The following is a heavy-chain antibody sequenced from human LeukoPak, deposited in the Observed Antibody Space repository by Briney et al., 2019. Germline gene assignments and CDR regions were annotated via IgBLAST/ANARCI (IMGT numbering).Heavy chain of an antibody. CDR1: GGSFSGYY. CDR2: INHSGST. V-gene: IGHV4-34*01. J-gene: IGHJ4*02. Sequence: SETLSLTCAVYGGSFSGYYWSWIRQPPGKGLEWIGEINHSGSTNYNPSLESRVTVSVDTSKNQFSLKLSSVTAADTAVYYCARGRAYEIGANWGSKFDYWGQGTLVTVSS. D-gene: IGHD7-27*01. CDR3: ARGRAYEIGANWGSKFDY.